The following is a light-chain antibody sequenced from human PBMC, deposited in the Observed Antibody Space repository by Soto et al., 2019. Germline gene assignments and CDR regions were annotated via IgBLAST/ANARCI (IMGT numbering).Light chain of an antibody. CDR1: QSISSW. J-gene: IGKJ1*01. CDR2: DAS. CDR3: QQYNYFSGT. Sequence: DIQMTQSPSTLSASVGDRVTITCRASQSISSWLAWYQQKPGKAPKLLIYDASNLESGVPSRFSGSGSGTEFTLTISSLQPDDSATYYCQQYNYFSGTFGQGTKVDIK. V-gene: IGKV1-5*01.